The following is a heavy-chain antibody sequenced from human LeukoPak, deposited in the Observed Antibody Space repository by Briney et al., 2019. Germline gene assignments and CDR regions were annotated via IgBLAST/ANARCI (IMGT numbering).Heavy chain of an antibody. CDR2: ISSSSSYI. D-gene: IGHD3-3*01. CDR1: GFTFSSYS. Sequence: PGGSLRLSCAASGFTFSSYSMNWVRQAPGKGLEWVSSISSSSSYIYYADSVKGRFTISRDNAKNSLYLQMNSLRAEDTAVYYCAKDAYYDFWTGYPDYWGQGTLVTVSS. V-gene: IGHV3-21*01. CDR3: AKDAYYDFWTGYPDY. J-gene: IGHJ4*02.